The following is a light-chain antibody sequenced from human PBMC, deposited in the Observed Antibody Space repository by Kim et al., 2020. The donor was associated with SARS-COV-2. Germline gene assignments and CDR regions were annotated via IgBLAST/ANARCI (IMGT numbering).Light chain of an antibody. CDR2: DAS. CDR1: QSVNNTY. J-gene: IGKJ4*02. V-gene: IGKV3-20*01. CDR3: QQYGSS. Sequence: EIVLTQSPDTLSLSSGERATLSCRASQSVNNTYLAWYQQKPGQAPRLLMYDASSRATGIPDRFSGSGSGTDFTLTISRLEPEDFAVYYCQQYGSSFGGGTKVDIK.